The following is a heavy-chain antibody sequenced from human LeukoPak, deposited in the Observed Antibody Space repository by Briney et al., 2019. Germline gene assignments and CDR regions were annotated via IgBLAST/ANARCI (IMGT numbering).Heavy chain of an antibody. D-gene: IGHD3-9*01. CDR3: ATERGYDILTGYYNVEASTRSKPTRYYYYYMDV. CDR1: GYTFTSYG. Sequence: ASVKVSCKASGYTFTSYGISWVRQALGQGLEWMGWISAYNGNTNYAQKLQGRVTITADTSTDTAYMELSSLRSEDTAVYYCATERGYDILTGYYNVEASTRSKPTRYYYYYMDVWGKGTTVTVSS. CDR2: ISAYNGNT. J-gene: IGHJ6*03. V-gene: IGHV1-18*01.